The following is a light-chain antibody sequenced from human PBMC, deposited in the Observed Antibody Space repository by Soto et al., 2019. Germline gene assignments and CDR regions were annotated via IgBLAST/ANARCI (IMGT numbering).Light chain of an antibody. J-gene: IGKJ1*01. Sequence: EIVLTQSPGTLSLSPGERATLSCRASQSVSSSYLAWYQQKPGQAPRLLIYGASSRATGIPDRFSGSGSGTDFTLTISSLEPEDFAVYYCQQHFNGPITFGQGTKVDI. V-gene: IGKV3D-20*02. CDR3: QQHFNGPIT. CDR1: QSVSSSY. CDR2: GAS.